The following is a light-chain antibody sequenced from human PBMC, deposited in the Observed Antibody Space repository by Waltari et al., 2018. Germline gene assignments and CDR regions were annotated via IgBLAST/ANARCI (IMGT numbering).Light chain of an antibody. CDR2: ELS. V-gene: IGLV2-8*01. Sequence: QSALTQPPAASGSPGQSVTISCTGTGSGVGNCDYVLWYQQHPGKAPKLMIYELSNRPSGVPDRFSGSKSGNTASLTVSGLQAEDEADYYCSSYAGSHYWVFGGGTKLTVL. J-gene: IGLJ3*02. CDR3: SSYAGSHYWV. CDR1: GSGVGNCDY.